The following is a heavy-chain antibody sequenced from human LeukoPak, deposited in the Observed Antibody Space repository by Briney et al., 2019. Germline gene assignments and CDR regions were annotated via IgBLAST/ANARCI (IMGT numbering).Heavy chain of an antibody. D-gene: IGHD2-2*01. J-gene: IGHJ3*02. Sequence: SVKVSCKVSGATFSSYNINWVRQAPGQRPEWMGAIIPILVTANYAEDFQGRVTISADESTTTAYMELSSLTSEDTGIYYCATPYCSSSSCYHAFDMWGQGTTVTVSS. CDR3: ATPYCSSSSCYHAFDM. CDR2: IIPILVTA. V-gene: IGHV1-69*13. CDR1: GATFSSYN.